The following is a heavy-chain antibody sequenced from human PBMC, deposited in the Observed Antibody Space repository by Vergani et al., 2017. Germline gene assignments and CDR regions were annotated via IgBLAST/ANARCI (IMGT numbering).Heavy chain of an antibody. V-gene: IGHV3-21*01. J-gene: IGHJ6*02. Sequence: EVQLVESGGGLVKPGGSLRLSCAASGFTFSSYSMNWVRQAPGKGLEWVSSISSSSSYIYYADSVKGRFTISRDNAKNSLYLQMNSLRAEDTAVYYGARAPYCSSTSCYLGYYYYGMDVWGQGTTVTVSS. D-gene: IGHD2-2*01. CDR2: ISSSSSYI. CDR3: ARAPYCSSTSCYLGYYYYGMDV. CDR1: GFTFSSYS.